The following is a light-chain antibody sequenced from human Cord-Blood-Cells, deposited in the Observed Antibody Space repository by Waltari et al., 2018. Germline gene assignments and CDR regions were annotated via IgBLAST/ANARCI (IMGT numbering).Light chain of an antibody. Sequence: DNQMTQSPSSLSAYVGDRVTITCRASQSISSYLNWYQQKPGKAPKRLIYAASSLQSGVPSRFSGSGSGTDFTLTISSLQPEDFATYYCQQSYSTPITFGQGTRLEIK. V-gene: IGKV1-39*01. CDR3: QQSYSTPIT. J-gene: IGKJ5*01. CDR1: QSISSY. CDR2: AAS.